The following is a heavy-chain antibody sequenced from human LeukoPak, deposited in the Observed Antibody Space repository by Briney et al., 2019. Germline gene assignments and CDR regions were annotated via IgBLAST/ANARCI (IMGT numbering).Heavy chain of an antibody. CDR3: ANSDFWSGYYHLH. V-gene: IGHV3-23*01. CDR2: ISGSGDST. CDR1: GGSFSGYY. J-gene: IGHJ4*02. D-gene: IGHD3-3*01. Sequence: ETLSLTCAVYGGSFSGYYWSWVRQAPGKGLEWVSAISGSGDSTYYADSVKGRFTISRDNSKNSLCLQMNSLRAEDTAVYYCANSDFWSGYYHLHWGQGTLVTVSS.